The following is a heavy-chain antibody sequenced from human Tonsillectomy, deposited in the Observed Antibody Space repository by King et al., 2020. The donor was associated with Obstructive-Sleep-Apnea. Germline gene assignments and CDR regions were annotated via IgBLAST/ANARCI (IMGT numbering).Heavy chain of an antibody. CDR3: ARALAGRRAHFDY. Sequence: QLVQSGGGVVQPGRSLRLSCAASGFTFSSYAMHWVRQAPVKGLEWVAVISYDGSNKYYADSVKGRFTISRDNSKNTLYLQMNSLRAEDTAVYYCARALAGRRAHFDYWGQGTLVTVSS. CDR1: GFTFSSYA. D-gene: IGHD6-19*01. CDR2: ISYDGSNK. V-gene: IGHV3-30*04. J-gene: IGHJ4*02.